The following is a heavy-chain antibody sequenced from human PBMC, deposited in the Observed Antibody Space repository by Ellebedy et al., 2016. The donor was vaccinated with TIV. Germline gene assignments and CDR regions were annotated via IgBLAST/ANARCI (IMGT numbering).Heavy chain of an antibody. V-gene: IGHV3-23*01. D-gene: IGHD2-2*02. CDR3: ARQVVPAAIGIYYYYGMDV. J-gene: IGHJ6*02. CDR1: GFTFSSYA. Sequence: GESLKISXAASGFTFSSYAMSWVRQAPGKGLEWVSAISGSGGSTYYADSVKGRFTISRDNSKNTLYLQMNSLRAEDTAVYYCARQVVPAAIGIYYYYGMDVWGQGTTVTVSS. CDR2: ISGSGGST.